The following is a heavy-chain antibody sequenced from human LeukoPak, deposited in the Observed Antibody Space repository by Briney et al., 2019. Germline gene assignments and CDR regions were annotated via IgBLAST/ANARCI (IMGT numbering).Heavy chain of an antibody. V-gene: IGHV4-30-2*01. D-gene: IGHD3-3*01. CDR1: GGSISSGGYS. Sequence: PSETLSLTCAVSGGSISSGGYSWSWIRQPPGKGLEWIGYIYHSGSTYYNPSLKSRVTISVDRSKNQFSLKLSSVTAADTAVYYCARWRFLEWFQTYYYGMDVWGQGTTVTVSS. CDR3: ARWRFLEWFQTYYYGMDV. CDR2: IYHSGST. J-gene: IGHJ6*02.